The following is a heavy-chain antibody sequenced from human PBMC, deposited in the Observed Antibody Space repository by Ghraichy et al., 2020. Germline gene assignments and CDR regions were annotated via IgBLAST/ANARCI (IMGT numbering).Heavy chain of an antibody. CDR3: ARVALPYDSSGYYYFTFDY. V-gene: IGHV4-30-4*01. J-gene: IGHJ4*02. CDR1: GGTISSGDYY. Sequence: SETPSLTCTVSGGTISSGDYYWSWIRQPPGKGLEWIGYIYYSGSTYYNPSLKSRVTISVDTSKNQFSLKLSSVTAADTAVYYCARVALPYDSSGYYYFTFDYWGQGTLVTVSS. D-gene: IGHD3-22*01. CDR2: IYYSGST.